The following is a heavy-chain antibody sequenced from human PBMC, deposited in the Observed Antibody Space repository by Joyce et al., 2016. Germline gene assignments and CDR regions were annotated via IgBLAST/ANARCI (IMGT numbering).Heavy chain of an antibody. V-gene: IGHV3-7*03. J-gene: IGHJ4*02. CDR2: IKEDGSEQ. Sequence: EVQLVESGGGLVQPGGSLRLSCAASGFTFTSYWMTWVRQTPGKGVEWVVNIKEDGSEQYYVDSVKGRFTISRDNAKNSVHLQMNNLKVEDTAVYYCAGRGSYHDYWGQGTLVTVSS. CDR1: GFTFTSYW. CDR3: AGRGSYHDY. D-gene: IGHD1-26*01.